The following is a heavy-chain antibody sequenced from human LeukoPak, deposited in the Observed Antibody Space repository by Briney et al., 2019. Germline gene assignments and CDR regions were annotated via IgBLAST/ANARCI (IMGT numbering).Heavy chain of an antibody. CDR2: ISYSGSA. J-gene: IGHJ5*02. CDR1: GVSITSYH. Sequence: PSETLSLTCTVTGVSITSYHWSWIRQPPGKGLEWIGYISYSGSANYNPSLKSRATILLDTSKNQFSLRLTSVTLADTAVYYCARGQLGSGMDDPWGQGTLVTVSS. V-gene: IGHV4-59*01. D-gene: IGHD3-10*01. CDR3: ARGQLGSGMDDP.